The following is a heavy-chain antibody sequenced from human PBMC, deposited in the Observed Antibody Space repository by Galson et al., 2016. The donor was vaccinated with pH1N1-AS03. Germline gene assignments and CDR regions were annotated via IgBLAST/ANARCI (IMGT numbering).Heavy chain of an antibody. V-gene: IGHV1-18*04. D-gene: IGHD2-15*01. CDR3: ARAAPFDP. J-gene: IGHJ5*02. Sequence: SVKVSCKASGYTFSNFGMSWVRQAPGQGLEWMGWISPQNGNTQYAQRLEGRVTMTTDTSTSTAYMELWSLTYDDTAVYNCARAAPFDPWGQGTLVIVSS. CDR2: ISPQNGNT. CDR1: GYTFSNFG.